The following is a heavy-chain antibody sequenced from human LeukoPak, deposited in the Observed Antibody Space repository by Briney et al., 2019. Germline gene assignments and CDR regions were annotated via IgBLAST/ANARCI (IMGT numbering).Heavy chain of an antibody. CDR2: LSGSGDRT. V-gene: IGHV3-23*01. CDR3: VTGDPIWFDP. Sequence: PGGSLRLSCAASGFTFNSYAMSWVRQAPGKGLEWVSALSGSGDRTFYVDSVKGRFTVSRDNSKNTLFLQMDSLRVEDPAVYYCVTGDPIWFDPWGQGTLVTVSS. J-gene: IGHJ5*02. D-gene: IGHD3-10*01. CDR1: GFTFNSYA.